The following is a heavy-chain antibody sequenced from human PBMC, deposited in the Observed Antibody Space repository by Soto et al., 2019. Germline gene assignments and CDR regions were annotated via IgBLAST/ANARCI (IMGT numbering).Heavy chain of an antibody. CDR3: ATISPNPRYSSSWYYFDY. J-gene: IGHJ4*02. D-gene: IGHD6-13*01. Sequence: GGSLRLSCAASGFTFSRHAMSWVRQAPGKGLEWVSVISGSGGGIYYAGSVKGRFTISRDNSKNMLYLQMNSLRAEDTAVYYCATISPNPRYSSSWYYFDYWGQGTLVTVSS. V-gene: IGHV3-23*01. CDR1: GFTFSRHA. CDR2: ISGSGGGI.